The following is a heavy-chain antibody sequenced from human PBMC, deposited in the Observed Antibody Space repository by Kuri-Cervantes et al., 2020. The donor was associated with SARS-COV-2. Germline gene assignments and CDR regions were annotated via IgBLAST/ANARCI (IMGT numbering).Heavy chain of an antibody. V-gene: IGHV1-46*01. CDR3: ARSPSNGDYDGWFDY. D-gene: IGHD4-17*01. Sequence: ASVKVSCKASGYTFTSYYMHWVRQAPGQGLEWMGIINPSGGSTSYAQKFQGRVTMTRDTSTSTVYMELSSLRSEDTAVYYRARSPSNGDYDGWFDYWGQGTLVTVSS. J-gene: IGHJ4*02. CDR1: GYTFTSYY. CDR2: INPSGGST.